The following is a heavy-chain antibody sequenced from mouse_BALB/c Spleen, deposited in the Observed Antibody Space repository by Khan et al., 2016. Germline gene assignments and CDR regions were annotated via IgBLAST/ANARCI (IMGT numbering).Heavy chain of an antibody. CDR3: ALRFDY. CDR2: ISYDGSN. Sequence: EVQLVETGPGLVKPSQSLSLTCSVTGYSITSGYYWNWIRQFPGNKLEWMGYISYDGSNNYNPSLKNRISITRDTSKNQFFLKLNSVTTEDTATXYCALRFDYWGQGTTLTVSS. J-gene: IGHJ2*01. V-gene: IGHV3-6*02. CDR1: GYSITSGYY. D-gene: IGHD1-1*01.